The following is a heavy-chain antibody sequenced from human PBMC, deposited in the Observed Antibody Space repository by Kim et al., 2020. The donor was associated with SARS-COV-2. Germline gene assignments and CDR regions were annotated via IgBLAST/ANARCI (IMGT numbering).Heavy chain of an antibody. CDR2: I. D-gene: IGHD6-19*01. CDR3: ARGTPTQQWHS. Sequence: IYYTDSVKGRFTISRDNAKNTLYLQMNSLRDEDTAGYYCARGTPTQQWHSCGQGTLVTDSS. J-gene: IGHJ4*02. V-gene: IGHV3-48*02.